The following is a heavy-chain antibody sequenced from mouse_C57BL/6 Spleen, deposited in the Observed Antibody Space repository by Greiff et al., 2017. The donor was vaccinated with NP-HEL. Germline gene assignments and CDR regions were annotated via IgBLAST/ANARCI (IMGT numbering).Heavy chain of an antibody. CDR1: GYTFTSYW. J-gene: IGHJ2*01. D-gene: IGHD1-1*01. V-gene: IGHV1-61*01. CDR2: IYPSDSET. CDR3: ASRTTVDYNFDD. Sequence: QVQLQQPGAELVRPGSSVKLSCKASGYTFTSYWMDWVKQRPGQGLEWIGNIYPSDSETHYNQKFKDKATLTVDKSSSTAYMQLSSLTSEDSAVYYCASRTTVDYNFDDWGQGTTLTVSS.